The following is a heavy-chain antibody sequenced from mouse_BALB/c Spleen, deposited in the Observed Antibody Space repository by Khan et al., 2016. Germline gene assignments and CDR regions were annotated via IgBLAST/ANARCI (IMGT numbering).Heavy chain of an antibody. CDR3: ARNGNHPLYAMDY. Sequence: VQLQESGAELMKPGASVKISCKATDYTFSNFWIEWVKQRPGHGLEWIGEILPGSGNTNYNDKFKGKATFTAATSSNTAYMRLSSLTSEDSADYYCARNGNHPLYAMDYWGQGTSVTVSS. CDR1: DYTFSNFW. V-gene: IGHV1-9*01. D-gene: IGHD2-1*01. CDR2: ILPGSGNT. J-gene: IGHJ4*01.